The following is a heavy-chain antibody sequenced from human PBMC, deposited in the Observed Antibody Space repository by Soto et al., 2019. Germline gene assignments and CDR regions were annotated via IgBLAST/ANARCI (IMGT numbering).Heavy chain of an antibody. V-gene: IGHV4-4*02. J-gene: IGHJ4*02. CDR2: MFHSGGA. Sequence: SETLSLTCVVSDGSISTYDWWTWVRQPSGKGLEWIGKMFHSGGADYSPSLKSRVTISADSSKNHFSLRLTAVTAADTAVYYCATGNVDSMLEYWGQGTQVTAPQ. D-gene: IGHD3-3*01. CDR3: ATGNVDSMLEY. CDR1: DGSISTYDW.